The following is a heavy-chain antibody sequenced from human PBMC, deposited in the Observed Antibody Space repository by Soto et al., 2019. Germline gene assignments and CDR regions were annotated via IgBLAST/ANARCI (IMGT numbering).Heavy chain of an antibody. CDR2: ISGSGGST. CDR3: AKDLVCSSTSCYLRGSGAFDI. D-gene: IGHD2-2*01. CDR1: GFTFSSYA. J-gene: IGHJ3*02. V-gene: IGHV3-23*01. Sequence: GGSLRLSCAASGFTFSSYAMSWVRQAPGKGLEWVSAISGSGGSTYYADSVKGRFNISREKSKKTLYLQMTSLRAEDTAVYYCAKDLVCSSTSCYLRGSGAFDIWGQGTMVTVSS.